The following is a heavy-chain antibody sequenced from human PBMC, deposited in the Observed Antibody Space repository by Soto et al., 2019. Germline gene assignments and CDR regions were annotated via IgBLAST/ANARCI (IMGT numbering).Heavy chain of an antibody. V-gene: IGHV4-31*03. Sequence: QVQLQESGPGLVKPSQTLSLSCTVSGASISRGGYYWNWIRQHPRKGLEWIGYIYNSGSTNYNPSLKSRGTISVNTSKNQLSLELTNVTAPDTAVYYCVRDVAGPYGLGWFGPWSQGILVTVSS. D-gene: IGHD2-21*01. CDR2: IYNSGST. CDR1: GASISRGGYY. J-gene: IGHJ5*02. CDR3: VRDVAGPYGLGWFGP.